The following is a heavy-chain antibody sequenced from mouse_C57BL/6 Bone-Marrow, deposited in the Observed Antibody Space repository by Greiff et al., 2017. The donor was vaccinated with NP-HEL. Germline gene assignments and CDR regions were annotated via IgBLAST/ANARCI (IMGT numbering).Heavy chain of an antibody. CDR1: GYTFTDYY. J-gene: IGHJ4*01. Sequence: EVQLQQSGPELVKPGASVKISCKASGYTFTDYYMNWVKQSHGKSLEWIGDINPNNGGTSYNQKFKGKATLTVDKSSSTAYMELRSLTSEDSAVYYCARSTDYYGPYYYAMDYWGQGTSVTVSS. D-gene: IGHD1-1*01. CDR2: INPNNGGT. V-gene: IGHV1-26*01. CDR3: ARSTDYYGPYYYAMDY.